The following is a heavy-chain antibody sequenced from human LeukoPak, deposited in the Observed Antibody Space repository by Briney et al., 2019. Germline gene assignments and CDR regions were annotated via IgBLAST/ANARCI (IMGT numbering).Heavy chain of an antibody. Sequence: GGSPRLSCIVSGFTLSSYEMSWIRQAPGKGLEWVASIEYSGGSAYYADSVKGRFSISREDSKNTLYLQLNSLRAEDTALYYCTRNGGWYGISWGQGTLVTVSS. CDR2: IEYSGGSA. J-gene: IGHJ4*02. CDR1: GFTLSSYE. D-gene: IGHD6-19*01. V-gene: IGHV3-23*01. CDR3: TRNGGWYGIS.